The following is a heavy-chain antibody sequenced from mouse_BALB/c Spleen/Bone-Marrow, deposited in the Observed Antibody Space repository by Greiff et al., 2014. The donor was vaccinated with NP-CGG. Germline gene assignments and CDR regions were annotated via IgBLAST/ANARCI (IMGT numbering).Heavy chain of an antibody. CDR1: GYSFTSYW. J-gene: IGHJ2*01. CDR2: IYPGNSDT. D-gene: IGHD1-2*01. V-gene: IGHV1-5*01. CDR3: TRLGHYYGSIFDY. Sequence: EVQLQQSGTVLARPGASVKMSCKASGYSFTSYWMHWVKQRHGQGLECIGAIYPGNSDTTYNQQFKGKAKLTAVTSASTAYMELSSLTNEDSAVYYCTRLGHYYGSIFDYWGQGTALTVSS.